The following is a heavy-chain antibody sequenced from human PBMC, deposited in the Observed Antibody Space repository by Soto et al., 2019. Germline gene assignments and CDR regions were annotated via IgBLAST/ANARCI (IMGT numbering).Heavy chain of an antibody. CDR3: ARVFGFGGMDV. Sequence: SDTLSLTCTVSGGSISIGGYYWSWIRQHPGKGLEWIGYIYYSGSTYYNPSLKSRVTISVDTSKNQFSLKLSSVTAADTAVYYCARVFGFGGMDVWGQGTTVTVSS. D-gene: IGHD3-10*01. J-gene: IGHJ6*02. CDR2: IYYSGST. V-gene: IGHV4-31*03. CDR1: GGSISIGGYY.